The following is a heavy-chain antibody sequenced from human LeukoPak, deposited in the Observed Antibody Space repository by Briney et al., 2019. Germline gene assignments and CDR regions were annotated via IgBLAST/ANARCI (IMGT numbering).Heavy chain of an antibody. CDR1: GFTFSSYG. J-gene: IGHJ4*02. D-gene: IGHD3-10*01. V-gene: IGHV3-30*03. CDR3: ARDYYGSGSYLDY. Sequence: GGSLRLSCAASGFTFSSYGMHWVRQAPGKGLEWVAVISYDGSNKYYADSVKGRFTISRDNSKNTLYLQMNSLRAEDTAVYYCARDYYGSGSYLDYWGQETLVTVSS. CDR2: ISYDGSNK.